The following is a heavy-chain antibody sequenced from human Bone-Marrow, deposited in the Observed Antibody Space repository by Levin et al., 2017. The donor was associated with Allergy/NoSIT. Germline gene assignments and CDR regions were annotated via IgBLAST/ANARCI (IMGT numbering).Heavy chain of an antibody. CDR3: ARHEGVTTVTPARIVV. CDR2: IYPDDSDT. Sequence: PGASVKVSCKGSGYSFTTYWIGWVRQMPGKGLEWMGIIYPDDSDTKYSPSFQGRVTISADKSISTAYLHWSSLKASDTAIYYCARHEGVTTVTPARIVVWGQGTMVTVSS. CDR1: GYSFTTYW. D-gene: IGHD4-17*01. J-gene: IGHJ3*01. V-gene: IGHV5-51*01.